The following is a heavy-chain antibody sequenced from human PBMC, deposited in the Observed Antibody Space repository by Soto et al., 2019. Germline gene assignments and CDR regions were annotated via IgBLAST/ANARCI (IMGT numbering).Heavy chain of an antibody. CDR2: INPSGGST. CDR3: ARDRIFCSSTSCYFGLVDY. Sequence: QVQLVQSGAEVKKPGASVKVSCKASGYTFTSYYMHWVRQAPGQGLEWMGIINPSGGSTSYAQKFQGRVTMTRDTSTSTVYMELSSLRSDDTAVDYCARDRIFCSSTSCYFGLVDYWGQGTLVTVSS. D-gene: IGHD2-2*01. CDR1: GYTFTSYY. V-gene: IGHV1-46*01. J-gene: IGHJ4*02.